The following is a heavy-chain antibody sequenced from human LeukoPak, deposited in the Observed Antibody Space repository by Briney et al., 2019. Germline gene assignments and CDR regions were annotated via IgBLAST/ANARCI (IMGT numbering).Heavy chain of an antibody. Sequence: SETLSLTCTVSGGPISSYYWSWIRQPPGKGLEWIGYIYYSGSTNYNPSLKSRVTISVDTSKNQFSLKLSSVTAADTAVYYCARTSSGYTLDYWGQGTLVTVSS. V-gene: IGHV4-59*01. J-gene: IGHJ4*02. D-gene: IGHD3-22*01. CDR3: ARTSSGYTLDY. CDR2: IYYSGST. CDR1: GGPISSYY.